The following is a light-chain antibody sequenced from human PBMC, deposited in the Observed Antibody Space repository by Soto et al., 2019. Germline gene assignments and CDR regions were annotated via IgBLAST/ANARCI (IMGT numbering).Light chain of an antibody. CDR1: SSDVGGYNY. Sequence: QSALTQPASVSGSPGQSITVSCTGTSSDVGGYNYVSWYQQRPGKDPKLMIDEVSNRPSGVSNLFSGSKSGHTASLTISGLQAADEDDYYCSSYTGSSTGVFGTGTKLTVL. CDR3: SSYTGSSTGV. J-gene: IGLJ1*01. V-gene: IGLV2-14*01. CDR2: EVS.